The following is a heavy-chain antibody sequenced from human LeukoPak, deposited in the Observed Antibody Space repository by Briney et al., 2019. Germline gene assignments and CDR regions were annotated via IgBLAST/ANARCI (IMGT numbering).Heavy chain of an antibody. Sequence: SETLSLTCTVSRGSISSNSNYWGWIRQPPGKGLEWIGSISYSGSTYQNPSLKSRVTISVDTSKNQFSLKLSSVTAADTAVYFCARDRYYEPLDYWGQGTLVTVSS. CDR3: ARDRYYEPLDY. CDR2: ISYSGST. V-gene: IGHV4-39*07. D-gene: IGHD3-22*01. CDR1: RGSISSNSNY. J-gene: IGHJ4*02.